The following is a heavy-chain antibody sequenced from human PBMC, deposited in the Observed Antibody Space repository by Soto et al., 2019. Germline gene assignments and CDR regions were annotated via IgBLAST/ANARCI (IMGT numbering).Heavy chain of an antibody. CDR2: INHSGST. Sequence: TLSLTCAVYGGSFSGYYWSWIRQPPGKGLEWIGEINHSGSTNYNPSLKSRVTISVDTSKNQFSLKLSSVTAADTAVYYCARTIFGVVPKRDYYYYYYMDVWGKGTTVTVSS. J-gene: IGHJ6*03. CDR1: GGSFSGYY. D-gene: IGHD3-3*01. CDR3: ARTIFGVVPKRDYYYYYYMDV. V-gene: IGHV4-34*01.